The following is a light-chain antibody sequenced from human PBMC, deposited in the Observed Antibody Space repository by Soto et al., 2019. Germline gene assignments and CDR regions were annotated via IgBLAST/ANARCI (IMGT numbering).Light chain of an antibody. Sequence: DIQLTQSPSFLSASVGDRVTITCRASQGISSYLAWYQQKPGKAPKLLIYAASTLQSGVPSMFSGSGSGTKFTLTISSMQPEDFATYYCQQINSYPFFRGGTKVEIK. V-gene: IGKV1-9*01. CDR3: QQINSYPF. J-gene: IGKJ4*01. CDR2: AAS. CDR1: QGISSY.